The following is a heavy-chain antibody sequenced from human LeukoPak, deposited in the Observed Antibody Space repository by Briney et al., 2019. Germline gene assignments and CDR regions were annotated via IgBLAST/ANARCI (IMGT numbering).Heavy chain of an antibody. Sequence: PGGSLRLSCAASGFTFSYYGMNWVRQAPGKGLEWVSYISSSTIYYADSVKGRFTISRDNAKNSLYLQMNSLRAEDTAVYYCARSSGWYGWGQGTLVTVSS. V-gene: IGHV3-48*01. CDR2: ISSSTI. D-gene: IGHD6-19*01. CDR3: ARSSGWYG. CDR1: GFTFSYYG. J-gene: IGHJ4*02.